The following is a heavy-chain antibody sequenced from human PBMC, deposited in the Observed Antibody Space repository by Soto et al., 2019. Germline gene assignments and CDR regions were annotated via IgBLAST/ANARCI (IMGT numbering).Heavy chain of an antibody. CDR2: IRSKAYGGTT. D-gene: IGHD6-6*01. CDR1: GFTFGDYA. J-gene: IGHJ6*02. Sequence: HPGGSLRLSCTASGFTFGDYAMSWVRQAPGKGLEWVGFIRSKAYGGTTEYAASVKGRFTISRDDSKSIAYLQMNSLKTEDTAVYYCTRDSMWGSSSPRGEYYYYGMDVWGQGTTVTVSS. CDR3: TRDSMWGSSSPRGEYYYYGMDV. V-gene: IGHV3-49*04.